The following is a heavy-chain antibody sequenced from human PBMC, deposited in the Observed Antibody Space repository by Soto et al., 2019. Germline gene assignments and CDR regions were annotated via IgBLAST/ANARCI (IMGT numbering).Heavy chain of an antibody. D-gene: IGHD5-18*01. J-gene: IGHJ4*01. Sequence: GGSLRLSCAASGFTFSSYGMHWVRQAPGKELEWVAVISYDGSNKYYADSVKGRFTISRDNSKNTLYLQMNSLRAEDTAVYYCAKLQLCEALFDYWGHGTLLTVSS. CDR2: ISYDGSNK. CDR1: GFTFSSYG. CDR3: AKLQLCEALFDY. V-gene: IGHV3-30*18.